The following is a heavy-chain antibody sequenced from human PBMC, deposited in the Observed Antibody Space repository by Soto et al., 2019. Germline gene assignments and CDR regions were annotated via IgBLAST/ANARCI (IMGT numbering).Heavy chain of an antibody. CDR1: GGTFSSYA. J-gene: IGHJ6*01. CDR2: IIPIFGTA. D-gene: IGHD2-15*01. Sequence: GASVKVSCKASGGTFSSYAISWVRQAPGQGLEWMGGIIPIFGTANYAQKFQGRVTITADESTSTAYMELSSLRSEDTAVYYCARVVWWPWYYYFDGTAVSALCTTVLDSA. V-gene: IGHV1-69*13. CDR3: ARVVWWPWYYYFDGTAV.